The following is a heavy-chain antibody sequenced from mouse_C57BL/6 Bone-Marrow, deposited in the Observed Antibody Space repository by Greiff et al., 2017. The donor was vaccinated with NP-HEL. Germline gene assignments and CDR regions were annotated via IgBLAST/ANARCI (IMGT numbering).Heavy chain of an antibody. CDR3: ARRGYGSSLLFAY. CDR1: GFTFSDYY. Sequence: EVQGVESGGGLVQPGGSLKLSCAASGFTFSDYYMYWVRQTPEKRLEWVAYISNGGGSTYYPDTVKGRFTISRDNAKNTLYLQMSRLKSEDTAMYYWARRGYGSSLLFAYWGQGTLVTVSA. CDR2: ISNGGGST. D-gene: IGHD1-1*01. J-gene: IGHJ3*01. V-gene: IGHV5-12*01.